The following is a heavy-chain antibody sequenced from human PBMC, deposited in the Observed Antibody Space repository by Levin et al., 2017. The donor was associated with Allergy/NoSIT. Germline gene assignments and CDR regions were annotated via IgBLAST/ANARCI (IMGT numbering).Heavy chain of an antibody. CDR3: ATQIGFEYSSASRDY. CDR2: IKQDGSEK. CDR1: GFTFSSYW. V-gene: IGHV3-7*01. Sequence: GGSLRLSCAASGFTFSSYWMSWVRQAPGKGLEWVANIKQDGSEKYYVDSVKGRFTISRDNAKNSLYLQMNSLRAEDTAVYYCATQIGFEYSSASRDYWGQGTLVTVSS. J-gene: IGHJ4*02. D-gene: IGHD6-6*01.